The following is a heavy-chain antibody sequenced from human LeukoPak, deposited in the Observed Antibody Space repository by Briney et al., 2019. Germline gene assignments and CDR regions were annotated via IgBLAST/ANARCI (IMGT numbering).Heavy chain of an antibody. Sequence: ASVKVSCKASGGTFISYAISWVRQAPGQGLEWMGGIIPIFGAANYAQKFQGRVTITADKSTSTAYMELSSLRSEDTAVYYCARVGDYYDSSGYDYWGQGTLVTVSS. V-gene: IGHV1-69*06. CDR1: GGTFISYA. D-gene: IGHD3-22*01. J-gene: IGHJ4*02. CDR2: IIPIFGAA. CDR3: ARVGDYYDSSGYDY.